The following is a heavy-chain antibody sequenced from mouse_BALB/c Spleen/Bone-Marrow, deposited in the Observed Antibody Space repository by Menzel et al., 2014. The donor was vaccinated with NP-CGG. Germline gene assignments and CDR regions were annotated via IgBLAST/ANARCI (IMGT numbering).Heavy chain of an antibody. D-gene: IGHD1-1*01. V-gene: IGHV1S22*01. CDR2: IYPGSGST. Sequence: LQQSGSELVRPGASVKLSCKASGYTFTSYWMHWVKQRHGQGLEWIGNIYPGSGSTNYDEKFKSKGTLTVDTSSSTAYMHLSSLTSEDSAVYYCAREGTTSFDYWGQSTTLTVSS. CDR1: GYTFTSYW. CDR3: AREGTTSFDY. J-gene: IGHJ2*01.